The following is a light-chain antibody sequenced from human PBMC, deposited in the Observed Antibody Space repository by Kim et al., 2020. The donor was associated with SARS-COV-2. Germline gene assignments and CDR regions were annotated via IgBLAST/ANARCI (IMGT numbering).Light chain of an antibody. Sequence: QSVLTQPPSVSAAPGQKVTIPCSGSSSNIGKFPVSWYQQVPGAAPKLLIYSNEKRPSGVPDRFSASRSGTSNTLVITGLQTGDEADYYCGSWDDMNGAVFGGGTQLTVL. J-gene: IGLJ3*02. CDR1: SSNIGKFP. CDR2: SNE. CDR3: GSWDDMNGAV. V-gene: IGLV1-51*01.